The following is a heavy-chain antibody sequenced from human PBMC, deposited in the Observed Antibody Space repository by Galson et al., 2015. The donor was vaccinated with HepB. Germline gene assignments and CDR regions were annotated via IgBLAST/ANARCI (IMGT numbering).Heavy chain of an antibody. CDR1: GFTFNNYA. CDR2: IGGSGSFT. V-gene: IGHV3-23*01. D-gene: IGHD6-19*01. CDR3: AKGWVRSGLES. J-gene: IGHJ4*02. Sequence: SLRLSCAASGFTFNNYAMTWVRQAPGKGLEWVSVIGGSGSFTYYADSLKGRFTISRDNSKNTLYLQMNSLRAEDTAIYYCAKGWVRSGLESWGQGTLVTVSS.